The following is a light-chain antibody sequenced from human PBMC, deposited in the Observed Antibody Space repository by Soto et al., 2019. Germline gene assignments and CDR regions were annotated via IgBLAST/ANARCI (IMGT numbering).Light chain of an antibody. CDR1: SSDVCGYHY. CDR3: SSYTSSSTYF. J-gene: IGLJ1*01. Sequence: QSALTQPASVSGSPGQSITISCTGTSSDVCGYHYVSWYQQHPVKAPKLMIYEVSNRPSGVSNRFSGSKSGNTASLTLSGLQAEDESDYYCSSYTSSSTYFFGTGTKLTVL. CDR2: EVS. V-gene: IGLV2-14*01.